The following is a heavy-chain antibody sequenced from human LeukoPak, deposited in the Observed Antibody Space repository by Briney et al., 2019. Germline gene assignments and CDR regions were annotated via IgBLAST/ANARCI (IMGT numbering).Heavy chain of an antibody. J-gene: IGHJ4*02. CDR2: IYYSGST. V-gene: IGHV4-38-2*02. CDR1: GYTISSVYY. CDR3: ARHYTRILEYCSGGSCYSVSRSLDY. Sequence: SETLSLNCTVSGYTISSVYYWGWVRQHPRKGLEWIGHIYYSGSTYYNPSLKSPVTISVDTSTNQISLKMRSATATDAAYYYCARHYTRILEYCSGGSCYSVSRSLDYWGQGTLVTVSS. D-gene: IGHD2-15*01.